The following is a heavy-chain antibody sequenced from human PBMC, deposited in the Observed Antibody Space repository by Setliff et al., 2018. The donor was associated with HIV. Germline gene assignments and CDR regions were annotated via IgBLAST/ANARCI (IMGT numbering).Heavy chain of an antibody. Sequence: ASVKVSCKASGYTFTSFGISWVRQAPGQGLEWMGRISAYNGNTDHAQRLQGRVTMTTDTSTRTAYMELSSLRPEDTAVYYCASPTAIPHWGQGTLVTVS. V-gene: IGHV1-18*01. CDR1: GYTFTSFG. CDR2: ISAYNGNT. J-gene: IGHJ4*02. D-gene: IGHD2-21*02. CDR3: ASPTAIPH.